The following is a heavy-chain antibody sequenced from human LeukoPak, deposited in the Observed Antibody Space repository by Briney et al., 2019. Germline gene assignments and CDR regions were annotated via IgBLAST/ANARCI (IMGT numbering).Heavy chain of an antibody. V-gene: IGHV3-23*01. Sequence: GGSLRLSCAASGFTFSSYAMSWVRLAPGKGLEWVSAISGSGGSTYYADSVKGRFTISRDNSKNTLYLQMNSLRAEDTAVYYCARPQYSSGWYGFDYWGQGTLVTVSS. CDR3: ARPQYSSGWYGFDY. CDR2: ISGSGGST. CDR1: GFTFSSYA. D-gene: IGHD6-19*01. J-gene: IGHJ4*02.